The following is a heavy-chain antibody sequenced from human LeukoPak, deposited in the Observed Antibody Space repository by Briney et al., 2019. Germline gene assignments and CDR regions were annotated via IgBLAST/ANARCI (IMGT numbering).Heavy chain of an antibody. J-gene: IGHJ4*02. CDR2: IYYSGST. CDR3: AGLGYGGNWNY. Sequence: KPSETLSLTCTVSGGSISSSSYYWGWIRQPPGKGLEWIGSIYYSGSTYYNPSLKSRVTISVDTSKNQFSLKLSSVTAADTAVYYCAGLGYGGNWNYWGQGTLVTVSS. D-gene: IGHD4-23*01. V-gene: IGHV4-39*01. CDR1: GGSISSSSYY.